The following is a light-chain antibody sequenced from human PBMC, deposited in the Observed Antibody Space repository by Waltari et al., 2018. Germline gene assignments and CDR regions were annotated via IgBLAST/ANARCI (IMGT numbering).Light chain of an antibody. CDR1: RSNLGNNY. V-gene: IGLV1-51*02. J-gene: IGLJ2*01. Sequence: SVLTQPPSVSTAPGQKVTISCSGSRSNLGNNYVSWYQLLPGTAPKLLIFENNKRPSGIPDRFTGSKSGTSATLDITGLQTGDEAEYYCGTWDSSLTTVVFGGGTKLTVL. CDR2: ENN. CDR3: GTWDSSLTTVV.